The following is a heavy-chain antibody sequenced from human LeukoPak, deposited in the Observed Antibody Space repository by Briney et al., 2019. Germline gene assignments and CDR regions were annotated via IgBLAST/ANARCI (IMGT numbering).Heavy chain of an antibody. J-gene: IGHJ4*02. CDR3: TREAPQTFYFDC. D-gene: IGHD3-16*01. CDR1: GYTFTSYY. V-gene: IGHV1-46*01. Sequence: ASVKVSCKASGYTFTSYYMHWVRQAPGQGLEWMGIIYPSGGSTSYVQKFQGRVTMTRDTSTSTVYMELSSLRSEDTAVYYCTREAPQTFYFDCWGQGTLVTVSS. CDR2: IYPSGGST.